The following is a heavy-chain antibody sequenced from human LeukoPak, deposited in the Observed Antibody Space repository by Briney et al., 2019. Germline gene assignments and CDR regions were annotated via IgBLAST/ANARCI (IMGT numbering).Heavy chain of an antibody. D-gene: IGHD6-19*01. Sequence: SEALSLTCAVYGGSFSGYYWSWIRQPPGEGLEWIGYIYYSGSTNYNPSLKSRVTISVDTSKNQFSLNLSSVTAADTAVYYCARVVAVAVYDYWGQGTLVTVSS. CDR3: ARVVAVAVYDY. CDR2: IYYSGST. J-gene: IGHJ4*02. CDR1: GGSFSGYY. V-gene: IGHV4-59*01.